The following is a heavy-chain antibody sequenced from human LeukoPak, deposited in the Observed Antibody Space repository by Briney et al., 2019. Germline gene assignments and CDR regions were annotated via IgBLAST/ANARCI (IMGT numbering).Heavy chain of an antibody. CDR2: ISAYNGNT. CDR1: GYTFTSYG. J-gene: IGHJ4*02. V-gene: IGHV1-18*01. CDR3: ARDSPHISTIFGVVIGNRNDY. Sequence: GASVKVSCKASGYTFTSYGISWVRQAPGQGLEWMGWISAYNGNTNYAQKLQGRVTMTTDTSTSTAYMELRSLRSDDTAVYYCARDSPHISTIFGVVIGNRNDYWGQGTLVTVSS. D-gene: IGHD3-3*01.